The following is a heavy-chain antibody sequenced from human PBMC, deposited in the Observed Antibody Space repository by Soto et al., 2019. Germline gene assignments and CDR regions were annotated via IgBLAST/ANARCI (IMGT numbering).Heavy chain of an antibody. V-gene: IGHV3-9*01. Sequence: EVQLVESGGGLVQPGRSLRLSCAASGFNFDDYAMHWARQAPGKGLECVSGISWKSGSVGYADSVKGRFTISRDNAKNSLFLQMNSLTAEDTALYYCAKGQGYSYDSFTMDVWGQGTTVTVSS. CDR2: ISWKSGSV. CDR1: GFNFDDYA. D-gene: IGHD5-18*01. J-gene: IGHJ6*02. CDR3: AKGQGYSYDSFTMDV.